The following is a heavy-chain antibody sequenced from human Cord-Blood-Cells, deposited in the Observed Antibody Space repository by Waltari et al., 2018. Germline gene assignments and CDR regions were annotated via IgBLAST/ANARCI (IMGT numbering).Heavy chain of an antibody. D-gene: IGHD2-8*01. CDR1: GGSISSDY. V-gene: IGHV4-4*07. CDR3: AREYCTNGVCSSPNDAFDI. CDR2: IYTSGSS. Sequence: QVQLQESGPGLVKPSEALSLTCTFLGGSISSDYWGCIRQPAGMGLEWIGRIYTSGSSNYHPSLKSRVTMSVDTSKNQFSLKLSSVTAADTAVYYCAREYCTNGVCSSPNDAFDIWGQGTMVTVSS. J-gene: IGHJ3*02.